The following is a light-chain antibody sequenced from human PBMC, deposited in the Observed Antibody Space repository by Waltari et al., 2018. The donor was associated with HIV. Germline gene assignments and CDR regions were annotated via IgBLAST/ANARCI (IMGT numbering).Light chain of an antibody. V-gene: IGKV3-20*01. CDR3: QQYDSALYT. Sequence: ESVLTQSPGTLCFSRGERATLACRASQSVSTSYLAWYQQKPGQARRYLIYGASSRATGIPDRFSGSGSETDVTLSTSRLEPEDFAVYYCQQYDSALYTFGQGTKLEIK. CDR2: GAS. CDR1: QSVSTSY. J-gene: IGKJ2*01.